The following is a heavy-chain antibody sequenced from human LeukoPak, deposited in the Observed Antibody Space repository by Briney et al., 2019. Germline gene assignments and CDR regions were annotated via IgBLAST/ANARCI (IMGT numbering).Heavy chain of an antibody. D-gene: IGHD3-22*01. V-gene: IGHV3-23*01. CDR1: GFTFSSYG. CDR2: ISGSGGST. Sequence: TGGSLRLSCAASGFTFSSYGMSWVRQAPGKGLEWVSVISGSGGSTYYADSVKGRFTISRDNSKNTLYLQMNSLRAEDTAVYYCASDRYYYDSSGYYSHYWYFDLWGRGTLVTVSS. J-gene: IGHJ2*01. CDR3: ASDRYYYDSSGYYSHYWYFDL.